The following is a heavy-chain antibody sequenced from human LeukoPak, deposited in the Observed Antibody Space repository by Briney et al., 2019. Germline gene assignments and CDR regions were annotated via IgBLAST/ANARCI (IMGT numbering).Heavy chain of an antibody. D-gene: IGHD3-22*01. CDR1: GFTFGSYW. CDR2: IRQDGSEK. V-gene: IGHV3-7*01. CDR3: ARDRWHYDSSDYYAY. J-gene: IGHJ4*02. Sequence: GGSLRLSCAASGFTFGSYWMSWVRQAPGKGLEWVANIRQDGSEKYYVDSVKGRFTISRDNAKNSLYLQMNSLRAEDTAVYYCARDRWHYDSSDYYAYWGQGTLVTVSS.